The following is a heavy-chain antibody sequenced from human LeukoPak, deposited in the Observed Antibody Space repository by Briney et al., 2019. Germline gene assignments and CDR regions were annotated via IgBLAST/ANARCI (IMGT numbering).Heavy chain of an antibody. CDR3: ARLSIDSSLGP. D-gene: IGHD6-13*01. V-gene: IGHV4-59*01. CDR1: GGSISSYY. J-gene: IGHJ5*02. Sequence: SETLSLTCTVSGGSISSYYWSWIRQPPGKGLEWIGYIYYSGSTNYNPSLKSQVTISVDTSKNQFSLKLSSVTAADTAVYYCARLSIDSSLGPWGQGTLVTVSS. CDR2: IYYSGST.